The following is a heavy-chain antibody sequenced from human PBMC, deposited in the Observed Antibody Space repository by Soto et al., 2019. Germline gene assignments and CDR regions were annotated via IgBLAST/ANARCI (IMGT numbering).Heavy chain of an antibody. CDR2: IIPIFGTA. V-gene: IGHV1-69*13. CDR3: ARDARIAAAGSPLYYYYGMDV. CDR1: GGTFSSYA. Sequence: GASVKVSCKASGGTFSSYAISWVRQAPGQGLEWMGGIIPIFGTANYAQKFQGRVTITADGSTSTAYMELSSLRSEDTAVYYCARDARIAAAGSPLYYYYGMDVWGQGTTVTVSS. J-gene: IGHJ6*02. D-gene: IGHD6-13*01.